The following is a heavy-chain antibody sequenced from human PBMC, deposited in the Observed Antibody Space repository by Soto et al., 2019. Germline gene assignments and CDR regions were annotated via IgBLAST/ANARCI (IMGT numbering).Heavy chain of an antibody. D-gene: IGHD2-8*01. V-gene: IGHV3-73*01. CDR3: TSSEDCTKGVCDY. CDR1: GFTFDAYW. J-gene: IGHJ4*02. CDR2: IRSKANNDAT. Sequence: GGSLRLSCTASGFTFDAYWMSWVRQASGKGLEWVGRIRSKANNDATAYDESVKGRFTISRDDSKNTAYLQMNSLKIEDTAVYYCTSSEDCTKGVCDYWGQGTMVTVSS.